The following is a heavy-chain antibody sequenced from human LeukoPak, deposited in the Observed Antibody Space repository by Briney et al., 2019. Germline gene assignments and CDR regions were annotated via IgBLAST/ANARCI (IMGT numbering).Heavy chain of an antibody. J-gene: IGHJ4*02. CDR1: GGSINNYY. V-gene: IGHV4-59*01. D-gene: IGHD4-11*01. CDR3: ARRLAVTGRYYFDY. CDR2: IYYRGST. Sequence: PSETLSLTCTVSGGSINNYYWSWIRQPPGKGLEWIGYIYYRGSTNYNPSLKSRVTMSVDTSRNQFSLRLNSVTAADTAVYYCARRLAVTGRYYFDYWGQGSLVTVSS.